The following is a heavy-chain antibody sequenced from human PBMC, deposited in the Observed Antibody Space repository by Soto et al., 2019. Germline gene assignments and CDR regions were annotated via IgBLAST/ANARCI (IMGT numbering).Heavy chain of an antibody. D-gene: IGHD3-22*01. Sequence: PGGSLRLSWAASGLTFSSYAMHWVRQAPGKGLEWVAVISYDGSNKYYADSVKGRFTISRDNSKNTLYLQMNSLRAEDTAVYYCARVPMIVVVYRSGMDVWGQGTTVTVSS. CDR3: ARVPMIVVVYRSGMDV. CDR2: ISYDGSNK. V-gene: IGHV3-30-3*01. CDR1: GLTFSSYA. J-gene: IGHJ6*02.